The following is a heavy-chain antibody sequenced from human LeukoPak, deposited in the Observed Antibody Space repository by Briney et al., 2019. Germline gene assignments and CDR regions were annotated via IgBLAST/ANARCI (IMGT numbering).Heavy chain of an antibody. CDR3: ARDPTVVTPGSPFDI. J-gene: IGHJ3*02. V-gene: IGHV4-34*01. CDR2: INHSGST. CDR1: GGSFSGYY. Sequence: SETLSLPCAVYGGSFSGYYWSWIRQPPGKGLEWIGEINHSGSTNYNPSLKSRVTISVDTSKNQFSLKLSSVTAADTAVYYCARDPTVVTPGSPFDIWGQGPMVTVSS. D-gene: IGHD4-23*01.